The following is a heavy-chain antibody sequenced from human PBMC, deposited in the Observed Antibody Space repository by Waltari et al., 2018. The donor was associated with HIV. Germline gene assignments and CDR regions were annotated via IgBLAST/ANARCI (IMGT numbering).Heavy chain of an antibody. CDR1: GFTFSSYW. D-gene: IGHD6-19*01. J-gene: IGHJ1*01. CDR2: IKQDGSEK. CDR3: ARDSSGLVPPIFQH. Sequence: EVQLVESGGGLVQPGGSLRLYCAASGFTFSSYWMSWVRQAPGKGLEWVANIKQDGSEKYYVDSVKGRFTISRDNAKNSLYLQMNSLRAEDTAVYYCARDSSGLVPPIFQHWGQGTLVTVSS. V-gene: IGHV3-7*01.